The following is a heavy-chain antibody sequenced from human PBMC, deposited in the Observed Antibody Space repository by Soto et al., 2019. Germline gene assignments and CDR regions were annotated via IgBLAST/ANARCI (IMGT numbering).Heavy chain of an antibody. V-gene: IGHV4-39*01. D-gene: IGHD3-22*01. Sequence: QLQLQESGPGLVKPSETLSLTCTVSDGSISSSTYYWGWIRQPPGKALEWIGSIYYSGNTYYNPSLKSRVTISVDTSKNQFSLKLSSVTAADTAVYYCARQGGYDTSGYNFDYWGQGTLVTVSS. CDR3: ARQGGYDTSGYNFDY. CDR1: DGSISSSTYY. CDR2: IYYSGNT. J-gene: IGHJ4*02.